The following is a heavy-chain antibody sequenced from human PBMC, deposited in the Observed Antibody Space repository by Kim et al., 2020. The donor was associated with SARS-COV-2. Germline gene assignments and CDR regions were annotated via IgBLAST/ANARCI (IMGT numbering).Heavy chain of an antibody. CDR3: ARSPLRLGDSSFPYFFDF. CDR1: GGSISTYY. J-gene: IGHJ4*02. V-gene: IGHV4-59*01. D-gene: IGHD3-16*01. CDR2: VYYPGST. Sequence: SETLSLTCTVSGGSISTYYWTWIRQSPGKGLEWIGYVYYPGSTNYNPSLKSRVTMSLDTSKNQFSLKLTSVTAADTAVYYCARSPLRLGDSSFPYFFDFWGPGTLVSVSS.